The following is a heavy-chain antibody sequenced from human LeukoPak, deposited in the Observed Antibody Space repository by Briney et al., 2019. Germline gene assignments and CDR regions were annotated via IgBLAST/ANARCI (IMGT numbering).Heavy chain of an antibody. J-gene: IGHJ4*02. D-gene: IGHD3-10*01. CDR3: ARDASSGSLHFDY. V-gene: IGHV3-33*01. Sequence: RSLRLSCAASGFIFSSNGMHWVRQASGKGLEWVAVIWHDGSEKYYADSVKGRVTVSRDNSKNTLYLQMNSLRAEDTAVYFCARDASSGSLHFDYWGQGRLVTVSS. CDR2: IWHDGSEK. CDR1: GFIFSSNG.